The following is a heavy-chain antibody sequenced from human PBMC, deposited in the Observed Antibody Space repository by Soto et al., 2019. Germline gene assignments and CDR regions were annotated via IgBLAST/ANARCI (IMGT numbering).Heavy chain of an antibody. J-gene: IGHJ4*02. V-gene: IGHV4-4*02. CDR2: THHSGTT. Sequence: SETLSLTCTVSGGSISSSNWWSWVRQPPGMRLEWIGETHHSGTTNYNPSLKSRVTISVDKSKNQFSLKLSSVTAADTTLYYCAREGSGSSFFDYWGQGTLVTVS. CDR1: GGSISSSNW. CDR3: AREGSGSSFFDY. D-gene: IGHD3-10*01.